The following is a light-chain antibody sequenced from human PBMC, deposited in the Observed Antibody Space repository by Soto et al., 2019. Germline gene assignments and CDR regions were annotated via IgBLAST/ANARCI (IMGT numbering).Light chain of an antibody. Sequence: DIQMTPSPSSLSASVGDRVTITCRASQSISSWLAWYQQKPGKAPKLLIYDASSLESGVPSRFSGSGSGTEITLTISSLQPDDFATYYCQQYNSYSPITFGQGTRLEIK. CDR1: QSISSW. V-gene: IGKV1-5*01. J-gene: IGKJ5*01. CDR3: QQYNSYSPIT. CDR2: DAS.